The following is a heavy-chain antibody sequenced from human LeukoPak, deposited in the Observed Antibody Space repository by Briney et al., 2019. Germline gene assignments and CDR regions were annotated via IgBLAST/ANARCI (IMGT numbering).Heavy chain of an antibody. V-gene: IGHV4-34*01. CDR2: INHSGST. D-gene: IGHD1-7*01. J-gene: IGHJ5*02. CDR1: GVSFSGYY. CDR3: ARGQSSLRYNWNFHWFDP. Sequence: PSETLSLTCAVYGVSFSGYYWSWLRQPPGKGLEWIGEINHSGSTNYNPSLKSRVTISVDTSKNQFSLKLSSVTAADTAVYYCARGQSSLRYNWNFHWFDPWGQGTLVTVSS.